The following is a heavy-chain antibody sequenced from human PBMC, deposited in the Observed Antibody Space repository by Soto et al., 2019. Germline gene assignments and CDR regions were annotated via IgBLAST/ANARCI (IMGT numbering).Heavy chain of an antibody. J-gene: IGHJ3*02. D-gene: IGHD7-27*01. V-gene: IGHV3-48*04. Sequence: GGSLRLSCAASGFTFSSYSMNWVRQAPGKGLEWVSYISSSSSTIYYAGSVKGRFTISRDNAKNSLYLQMNSLRAEDTAVYYCARKRNWDDAFDIWGQGTMVTVSS. CDR3: ARKRNWDDAFDI. CDR1: GFTFSSYS. CDR2: ISSSSSTI.